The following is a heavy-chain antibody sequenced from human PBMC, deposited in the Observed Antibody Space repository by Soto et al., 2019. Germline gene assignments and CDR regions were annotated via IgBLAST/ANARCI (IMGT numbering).Heavy chain of an antibody. CDR2: ISTDKGHT. CDR1: GYSFTTFV. Sequence: GASVKVSCKTSGYSFTTFVITWVRQAPGQGLEWMGWISTDKGHTNYAQKFQGRVTMTTDTSTSTAYMELRSLRSDDTAIYYCATRSPAFDYWGQGTLVTVSS. J-gene: IGHJ4*02. V-gene: IGHV1-18*01. CDR3: ATRSPAFDY.